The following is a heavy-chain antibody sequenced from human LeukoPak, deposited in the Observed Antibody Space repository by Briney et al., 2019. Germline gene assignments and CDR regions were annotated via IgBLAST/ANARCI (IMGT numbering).Heavy chain of an antibody. Sequence: GGSLRLSCAASGFTVSTTYMSWVRQPPGKGLEWVSVIHSGGSTYYADSVKGRFTISRDNSKNTLYLQMNSLRAEDTAVYYCARALSAWGQGTLVTVSS. V-gene: IGHV3-53*01. CDR1: GFTVSTTY. CDR2: IHSGGST. D-gene: IGHD3-3*01. CDR3: ARALSA. J-gene: IGHJ4*02.